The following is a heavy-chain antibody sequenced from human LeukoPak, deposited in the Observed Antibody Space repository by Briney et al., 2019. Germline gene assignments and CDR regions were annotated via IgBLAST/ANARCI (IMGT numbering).Heavy chain of an antibody. CDR1: GFTFSSYG. V-gene: IGHV3-30*18. CDR2: ISYDGSNK. J-gene: IGHJ4*02. CDR3: AKDFGKQWLVGKGDY. D-gene: IGHD6-19*01. Sequence: GRSLRLSCAASGFTFSSYGMHWVRQAPGKGLEWVAVISYDGSNKYYADSVKGRFTISRDNSKNTLYLQMNSLRAEDTAVYYCAKDFGKQWLVGKGDYWGQGTLVTVSS.